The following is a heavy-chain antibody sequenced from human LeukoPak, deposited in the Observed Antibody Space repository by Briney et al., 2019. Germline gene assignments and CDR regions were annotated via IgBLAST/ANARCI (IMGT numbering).Heavy chain of an antibody. CDR2: IKQDGSEK. Sequence: PEGSLRLSCAASGFTFSSYWMSWVRQAPGKGLEWVANIKQDGSEKYYVDSVKGRFTISRDNAKNSLYLQVNSLRAEDMAVYYCARDRAVTRFDPWGQGTLVTVSS. D-gene: IGHD4-17*01. V-gene: IGHV3-7*01. CDR1: GFTFSSYW. J-gene: IGHJ5*02. CDR3: ARDRAVTRFDP.